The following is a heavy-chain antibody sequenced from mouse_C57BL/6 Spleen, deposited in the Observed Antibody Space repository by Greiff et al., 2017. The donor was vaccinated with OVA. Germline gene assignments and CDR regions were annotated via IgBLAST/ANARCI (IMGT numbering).Heavy chain of an antibody. J-gene: IGHJ2*01. CDR2: IHPNSGST. Sequence: VKLQESGAELVKPGASVKLSCKASGYTFTSYWMHWVKQRPGQGLEWIGMIHPNSGSTNYNEKFKSKATLTVDKSSSTAYMQLSSLTSEDSAVYYCARVKVPKYYFDYWGQGTTLTVSS. CDR1: GYTFTSYW. D-gene: IGHD1-3*01. V-gene: IGHV1-64*01. CDR3: ARVKVPKYYFDY.